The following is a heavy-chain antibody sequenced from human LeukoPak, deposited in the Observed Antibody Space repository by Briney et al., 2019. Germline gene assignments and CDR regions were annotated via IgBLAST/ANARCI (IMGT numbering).Heavy chain of an antibody. D-gene: IGHD1-26*01. J-gene: IGHJ4*02. Sequence: GASVKVSCKASGYTFTGYYMHWVRQAPGQGLEWMGRINPNSGGTNYAQKFQGRVTMTRDTSINTAYMELSRLRSDDTAVYYCAIQHPTVGATGNYWGQGTLVTVSS. CDR2: INPNSGGT. CDR1: GYTFTGYY. V-gene: IGHV1-2*06. CDR3: AIQHPTVGATGNY.